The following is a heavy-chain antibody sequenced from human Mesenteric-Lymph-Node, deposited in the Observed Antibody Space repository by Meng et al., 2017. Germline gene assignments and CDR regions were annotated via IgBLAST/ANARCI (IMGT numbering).Heavy chain of an antibody. CDR1: GGSISSGDYY. V-gene: IGHV4-30-4*01. D-gene: IGHD5-18*01. J-gene: IGHJ2*01. CDR2: IYYSGGT. Sequence: QVQLQGCGPGLVKPSQTLSLTCTVSGGSISSGDYYWSWIRQPPGKGLELIGHIYYSGGTSYNPSLKSRVTISVDTSNNQFSLKLSSVTAADTAVYYCARVGWRQWSFDLWGRGTLVTVSS. CDR3: ARVGWRQWSFDL.